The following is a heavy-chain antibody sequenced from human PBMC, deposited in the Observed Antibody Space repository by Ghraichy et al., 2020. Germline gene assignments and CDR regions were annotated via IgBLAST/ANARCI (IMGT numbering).Heavy chain of an antibody. D-gene: IGHD3-16*01. Sequence: GALRLSCAASGFTFSSYAMHWVRQAPGKGLEWVAVISYDGSNKYYADSVKGRFTISRDNSKNTLYLQMNSLRAEDTAVYYCARDKSSRGGSAHDYWGQGTLVTVSS. CDR3: ARDKSSRGGSAHDY. J-gene: IGHJ4*02. CDR2: ISYDGSNK. V-gene: IGHV3-30*04. CDR1: GFTFSSYA.